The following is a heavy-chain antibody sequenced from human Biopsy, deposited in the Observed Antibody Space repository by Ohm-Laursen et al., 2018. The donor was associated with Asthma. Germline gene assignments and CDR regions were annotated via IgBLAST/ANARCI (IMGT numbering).Heavy chain of an antibody. Sequence: GASVKVSCKASGCTFSSYAISWVRQAPGQGLEWMGGIIPIFGTANYAQKFQGRVTITADESTSTAYMELSSLRSEDTAVYYCAESDYYGSGYYYGMDVWGQGTTVTVSS. D-gene: IGHD3-10*01. CDR2: IIPIFGTA. V-gene: IGHV1-69*13. CDR1: GCTFSSYA. CDR3: AESDYYGSGYYYGMDV. J-gene: IGHJ6*02.